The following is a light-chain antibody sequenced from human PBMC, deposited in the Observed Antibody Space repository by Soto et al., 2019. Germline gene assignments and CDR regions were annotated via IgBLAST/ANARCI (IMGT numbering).Light chain of an antibody. J-gene: IGLJ3*02. Sequence: QSVLTQPASVSGSPGQSITISCTGTSSDVGGYKYDSWYQQHPGKAPKLMIYDVSNRPSGVSNRFSGSKSGNTASLTISGLQAEDEADYHCSSYTSSSRWVFGGGTKLTVL. CDR2: DVS. V-gene: IGLV2-14*01. CDR1: SSDVGGYKY. CDR3: SSYTSSSRWV.